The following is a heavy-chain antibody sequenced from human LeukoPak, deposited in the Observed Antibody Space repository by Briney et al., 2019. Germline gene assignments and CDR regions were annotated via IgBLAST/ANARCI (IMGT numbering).Heavy chain of an antibody. D-gene: IGHD3-22*01. V-gene: IGHV3-33*01. CDR1: GFTFSNYG. CDR2: IWYDGSNK. J-gene: IGHJ4*02. Sequence: PGRSLRLSCAASGFTFSNYGMHWVRQAPGKGLEWVAVIWYDGSNKYYADSVKGRFTISRDNSKNTLYLQMNSLRAEDTAVYYCARDYYDSGGYHPFDYWGQGTLVTVSS. CDR3: ARDYYDSGGYHPFDY.